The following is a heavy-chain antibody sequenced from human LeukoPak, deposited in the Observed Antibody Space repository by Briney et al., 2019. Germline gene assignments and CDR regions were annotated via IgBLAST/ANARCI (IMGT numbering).Heavy chain of an antibody. CDR1: GFTFSSYP. D-gene: IGHD2/OR15-2a*01. CDR3: ERGIEVGSMKYFQG. CDR2: IIGSGSTT. Sequence: PGGSLSLSCAASGFTFSSYPMSWVRQAPGKGLEWVSAIIGSGSTTYYADSVKGRFTVSRDNSKNSVNLQILSVRDDATAVYSCERGIEVGSMKYFQGWGPGTKVTV. J-gene: IGHJ1*01. V-gene: IGHV3-23*01.